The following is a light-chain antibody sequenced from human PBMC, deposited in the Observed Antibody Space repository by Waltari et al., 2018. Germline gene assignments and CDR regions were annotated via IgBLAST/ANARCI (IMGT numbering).Light chain of an antibody. CDR3: NSYTFSNTWV. J-gene: IGLJ3*02. CDR1: SSDIGDYNY. CDR2: DVN. Sequence: QSALTQPASVSGSPGQSITISSTGTSSDIGDYNYVSWYQQYPGKAPTLIIFDVNKRSSGVSNRFSGSKAGNTASLTISGLQAEDEADYYCNSYTFSNTWVFGGGTKLTVL. V-gene: IGLV2-14*01.